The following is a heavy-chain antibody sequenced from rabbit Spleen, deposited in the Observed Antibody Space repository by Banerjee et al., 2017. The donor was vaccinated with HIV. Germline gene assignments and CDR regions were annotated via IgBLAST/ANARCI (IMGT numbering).Heavy chain of an antibody. D-gene: IGHD1-1*01. V-gene: IGHV1S40*01. J-gene: IGHJ4*01. CDR1: GVSFSGDSY. CDR2: IDSGVGGFT. CDR3: ARDLDGVIGWNFGW. Sequence: QQLEESGGDLVKPGASLTLTCIASGVSFSGDSYMCWVRQAPGKGLEWIACIDSGVGGFTYFASWAKGRFTISKTSSTTVTLQMTSLTAADTATYFCARDLDGVIGWNFGWWGQGTLVTVS.